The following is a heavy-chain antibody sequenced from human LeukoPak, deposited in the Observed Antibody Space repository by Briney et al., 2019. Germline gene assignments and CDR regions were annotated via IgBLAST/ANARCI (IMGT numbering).Heavy chain of an antibody. CDR1: GFTFSSYE. Sequence: GRSLRLSCAASGFTFSSYEMNWVRQAPGKGLEWVSYISSSGSTIYYADSVKGRFTISRDNAKNSLYLQMNSLRAEDTAVYYCARDDYGSGSLDYWGQGTLVTVSS. V-gene: IGHV3-48*03. CDR2: ISSSGSTI. CDR3: ARDDYGSGSLDY. J-gene: IGHJ4*02. D-gene: IGHD3-10*01.